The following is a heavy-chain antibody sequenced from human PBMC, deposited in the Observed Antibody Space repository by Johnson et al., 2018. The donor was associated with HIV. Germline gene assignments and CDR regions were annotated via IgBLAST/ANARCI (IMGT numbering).Heavy chain of an antibody. D-gene: IGHD5-18*01. CDR2: IKQDGSEK. J-gene: IGHJ3*02. CDR3: ARDLGVDTAMDTIGGNAFEI. V-gene: IGHV3-7*05. CDR1: GFTFSSYW. Sequence: VQLVESGGGLVQPGGSLRLSCAASGFTFSSYWMSWVRQAPGKGLEWVANIKQDGSEKYNVDSVKGRFTISRDNAKNSLYLQMNSLRAEDTDVYYCARDLGVDTAMDTIGGNAFEIWGQGTMVTVSS.